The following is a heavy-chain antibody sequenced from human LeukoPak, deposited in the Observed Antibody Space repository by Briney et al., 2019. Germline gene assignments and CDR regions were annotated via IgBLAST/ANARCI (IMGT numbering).Heavy chain of an antibody. CDR1: GGSISGSNYY. J-gene: IGHJ5*02. CDR3: ARDGGILHWFDP. D-gene: IGHD3-16*01. Sequence: SETLSLTCTVSGGSISGSNYYWGWIRQPPGKGLEWIGYIFNSGSTYYNPSLKSRVTILVDTSKNQFSLKLSSVTAADTAVYYCARDGGILHWFDPWGQGTLVTVSS. V-gene: IGHV4-39*07. CDR2: IFNSGST.